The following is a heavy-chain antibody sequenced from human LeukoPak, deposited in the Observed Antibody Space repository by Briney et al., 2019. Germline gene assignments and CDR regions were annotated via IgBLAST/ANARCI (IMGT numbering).Heavy chain of an antibody. CDR2: MNPNSGNT. CDR1: GYTFTSYD. V-gene: IGHV1-8*01. D-gene: IGHD7-27*01. Sequence: GASVKISCKTPGYTFTSYDITWVRHAPGQGLEWMGWMNPNSGNTGYAQKFQGRVTMTKNTSISTAYMELSSLRSEDTAVYYCARGGELGDAFDIWGQGTMVTVSS. J-gene: IGHJ3*02. CDR3: ARGGELGDAFDI.